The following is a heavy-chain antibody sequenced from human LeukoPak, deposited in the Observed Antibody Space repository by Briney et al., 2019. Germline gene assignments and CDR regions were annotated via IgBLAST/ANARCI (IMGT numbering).Heavy chain of an antibody. CDR2: ISAYNGNT. CDR3: ARDASGEYYYDSSGYYRLPHYFDY. D-gene: IGHD3-22*01. V-gene: IGHV1-18*01. J-gene: IGHJ4*02. Sequence: GASVKVSCKASGYTFTSYGISWVRQAPGQGLEWLGWISAYNGNTNYAQKLQGRVTMTTDTSTSTAYMELRSLRADDTAVYYCARDASGEYYYDSSGYYRLPHYFDYWGQGTLVTVSS. CDR1: GYTFTSYG.